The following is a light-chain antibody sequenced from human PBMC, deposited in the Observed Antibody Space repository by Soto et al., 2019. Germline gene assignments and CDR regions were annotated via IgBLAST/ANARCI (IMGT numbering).Light chain of an antibody. CDR2: AAS. CDR1: QSISSY. CDR3: QQSYSRPWT. Sequence: DIQMTQSPSSLSASVGDRVTITCRASQSISSYLNWYQQKPGKAPKVLIYAASSLQSGIPSRFSGSGLGTDFTLTISTLQPEDFATYYCQQSYSRPWTFGQGTKVDIK. J-gene: IGKJ1*01. V-gene: IGKV1-39*01.